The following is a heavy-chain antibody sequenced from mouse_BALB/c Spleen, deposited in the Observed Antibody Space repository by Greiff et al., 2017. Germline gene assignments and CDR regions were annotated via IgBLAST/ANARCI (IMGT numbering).Heavy chain of an antibody. V-gene: IGHV2-2*02. Sequence: QVHVKQSGPGLVQPSQSLSITCTVSGFSFTSYGVHWVRQSPGKGLEWLGVIWSGGSTDYNAAFISRLSISKDNSKSHIFFKMNSLKAKDTAIYYCARKGGPYYAMDYWGQGTSVTVSS. CDR1: GFSFTSYG. CDR2: IWSGGST. J-gene: IGHJ4*01. CDR3: ARKGGPYYAMDY.